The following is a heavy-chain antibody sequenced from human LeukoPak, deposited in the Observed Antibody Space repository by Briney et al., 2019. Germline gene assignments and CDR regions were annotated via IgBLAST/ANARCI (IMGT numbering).Heavy chain of an antibody. CDR2: IYTSGST. V-gene: IGHV4-61*02. CDR3: ARERRYSSSSGGFDY. D-gene: IGHD6-13*01. CDR1: GGSISSGSYY. J-gene: IGHJ4*02. Sequence: SQTLSLTCSVSGGSISSGSYYWSWIRQPAGKGLEWIGRIYTSGSTNYNPSLKSRVTMSVDTSKNQFSLKLNSVTAADTAVYYCARERRYSSSSGGFDYWGQGTLVTVSS.